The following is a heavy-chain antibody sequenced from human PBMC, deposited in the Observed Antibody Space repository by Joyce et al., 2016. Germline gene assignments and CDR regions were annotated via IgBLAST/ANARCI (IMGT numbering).Heavy chain of an antibody. J-gene: IGHJ4*02. CDR2: IGTVGET. D-gene: IGHD1-26*01. CDR1: GFTLSNYD. V-gene: IGHV3-13*01. Sequence: EVQLVESGGGLVQPGGSLRLSCAASGFTLSNYDMPWGRKVKGKGLEWVETIGTVGETYYPDSVKGRFTISRENAKNSLFLQMNSLRAEDTALYFCARDWGNSYYPAYDYWGQGTLVTVSS. CDR3: ARDWGNSYYPAYDY.